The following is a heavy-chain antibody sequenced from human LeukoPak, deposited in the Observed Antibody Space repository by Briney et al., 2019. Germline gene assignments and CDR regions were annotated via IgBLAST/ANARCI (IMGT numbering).Heavy chain of an antibody. CDR1: GFTFSNYA. Sequence: PGGSLRLSCAASGFTFSNYAMSWVRQAPGKGLEWVSTIRGSGGTTYYADSVKGRFTISRDNSKNTLYLQVNSLRAEDTAVYYCAKDLFPNGMAGHFDYWGQGTLVTVSS. V-gene: IGHV3-23*01. CDR2: IRGSGGTT. CDR3: AKDLFPNGMAGHFDY. D-gene: IGHD6-19*01. J-gene: IGHJ4*02.